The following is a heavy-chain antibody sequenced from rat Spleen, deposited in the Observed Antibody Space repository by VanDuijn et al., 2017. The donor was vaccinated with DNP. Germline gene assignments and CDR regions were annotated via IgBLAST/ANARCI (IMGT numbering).Heavy chain of an antibody. J-gene: IGHJ1*01. CDR3: ARHGRVTTIAAYWYFDF. Sequence: EVQLQESGPGLVKPSQSLSLTCSVTGYSITRTYWGWIRKFPGNKMAWIGHITYSGSTGYNPSLKSRISITRDTSKNQYFLQLYSVTTEDTATYYCARHGRVTTIAAYWYFDFWGPGTMVTVSS. D-gene: IGHD1-11*01. V-gene: IGHV3-1*01. CDR2: ITYSGST. CDR1: GYSITRTY.